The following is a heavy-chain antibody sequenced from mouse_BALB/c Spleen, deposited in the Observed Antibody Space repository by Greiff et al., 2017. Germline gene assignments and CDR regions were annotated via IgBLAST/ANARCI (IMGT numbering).Heavy chain of an antibody. V-gene: IGHV1-54*01. CDR1: GYAFTNYL. D-gene: IGHD1-1*01. CDR3: ARTPLLLAYAMDY. CDR2: INPGSGGT. J-gene: IGHJ4*01. Sequence: VKLQQSGAELVRPGTSVKVSCKASGYAFTNYLIEWVKQRPGQGLEWIGVINPGSGGTNYNEKFKGKATLTADKSSSTAYMQLSSLTSDDSAVYFCARTPLLLAYAMDYWGQGTSVTVSS.